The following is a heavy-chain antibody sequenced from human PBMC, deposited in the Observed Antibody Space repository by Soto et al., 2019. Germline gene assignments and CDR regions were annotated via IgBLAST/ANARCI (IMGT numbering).Heavy chain of an antibody. CDR3: ARIRTDYYYYYMDV. Sequence: PSETLSLTCTVSGGSISCYYWSWIRQSPGKGLEWIGYIYYSGSTNYNPSLKSRVTISVDTSKNQFSLKLSSVTAADTAVYYCARIRTDYYYYYMDVWGKGTTVTVSS. D-gene: IGHD4-17*01. CDR2: IYYSGST. CDR1: GGSISCYY. V-gene: IGHV4-59*01. J-gene: IGHJ6*03.